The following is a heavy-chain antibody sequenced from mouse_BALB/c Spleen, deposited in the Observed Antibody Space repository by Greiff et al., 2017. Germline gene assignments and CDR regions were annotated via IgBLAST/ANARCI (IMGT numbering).Heavy chain of an antibody. CDR2: IDPETGGT. Sequence: VQLQQSGAELVRPGASVTLSCKASGYTFTDYEMHWVKQTPVHGLAWIGAIDPETGGTAYNQKFTGKATLTADKSSSTAYMELRSLTSEDSAVYYCTRWMITTTAMDYWGQGTSVTVSS. CDR1: GYTFTDYE. CDR3: TRWMITTTAMDY. V-gene: IGHV1-15*01. J-gene: IGHJ4*01. D-gene: IGHD2-4*01.